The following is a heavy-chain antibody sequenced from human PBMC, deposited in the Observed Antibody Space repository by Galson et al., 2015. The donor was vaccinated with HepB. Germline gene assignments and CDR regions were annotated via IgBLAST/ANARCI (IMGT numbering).Heavy chain of an antibody. CDR1: GFTFSSYG. Sequence: SLRLSCAASGFTFSSYGMHWVRQTPGQGLEWLTVISFDGNTQFYRDSVKGRFTISRDNSKNTLYLQMNRLSSEDTAMYYCAKEPASAWGLFDSWGQGTLVTVSS. D-gene: IGHD2-2*01. V-gene: IGHV3-30*18. CDR2: ISFDGNTQ. CDR3: AKEPASAWGLFDS. J-gene: IGHJ4*02.